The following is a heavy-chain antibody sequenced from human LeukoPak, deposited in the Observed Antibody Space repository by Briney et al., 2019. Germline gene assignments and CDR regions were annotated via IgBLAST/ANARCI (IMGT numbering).Heavy chain of an antibody. Sequence: GGSLRLSCAASGFTFSSSNYMNWVRQAPGKGLEWVSGIYTGGTTYYTDSVKGRFTISRDNPNNTLYLQMHSLRAEDTAVYYCARAVSRFGIWGQGTLVTVSS. CDR3: ARAVSRFGI. CDR1: GFTFSSSNY. D-gene: IGHD3-16*01. CDR2: IYTGGTT. J-gene: IGHJ4*02. V-gene: IGHV3-66*01.